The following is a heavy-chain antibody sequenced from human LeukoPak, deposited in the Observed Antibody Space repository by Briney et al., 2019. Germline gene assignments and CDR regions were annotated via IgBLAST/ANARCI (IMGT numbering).Heavy chain of an antibody. Sequence: GRSLRLSCVGSGFTFRSYGMHWVRQAPGKGLEWVAVISYDGSKKYYADSVKGRFTISRDNSKNTLYLQMNSLRAEDTAVYYCAKDAVYYYGSGSYYFDYWGQGTLVTVSS. CDR2: ISYDGSKK. V-gene: IGHV3-30*18. J-gene: IGHJ4*02. D-gene: IGHD3-10*01. CDR1: GFTFRSYG. CDR3: AKDAVYYYGSGSYYFDY.